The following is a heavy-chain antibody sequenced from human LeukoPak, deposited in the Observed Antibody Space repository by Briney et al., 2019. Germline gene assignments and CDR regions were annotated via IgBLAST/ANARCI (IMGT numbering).Heavy chain of an antibody. CDR3: ARQMATKGEWAFDD. J-gene: IGHJ3*01. CDR2: IRHDGHT. D-gene: IGHD5-12*01. V-gene: IGHV4-38-2*02. CDR1: GYFSTSYY. Sequence: SETLSLTCTVSGYFSTSYYWGWIRQPPGKGLEWIASIRHDGHTYYNVSVRSQVTISIDMSRNQFSLTLNSLTAADTAVYYCARQMATKGEWAFDDWGQGTMVTVSS.